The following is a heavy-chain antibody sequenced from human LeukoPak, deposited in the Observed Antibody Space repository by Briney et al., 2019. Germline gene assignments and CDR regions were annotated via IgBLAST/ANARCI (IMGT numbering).Heavy chain of an antibody. CDR3: ARATYCSGGSCLLYGMDV. CDR1: GGSISSYY. V-gene: IGHV4-59*01. J-gene: IGHJ6*02. CDR2: MYYSGGT. Sequence: PSETLSLTCTVSGGSISSYYWSWIRQSPGKGLEWIGYMYYSGGTNYNPSLESRVTISVDTSKNQFSLKLTSVTAADTVVYYCARATYCSGGSCLLYGMDVWGQGTTVTVSS. D-gene: IGHD2-15*01.